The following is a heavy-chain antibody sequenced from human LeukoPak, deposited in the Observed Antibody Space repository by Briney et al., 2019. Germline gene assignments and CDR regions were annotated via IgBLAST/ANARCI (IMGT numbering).Heavy chain of an antibody. CDR1: GYSFTSYW. D-gene: IGHD3-9*01. CDR3: ARGDYDILTGLDAFDI. Sequence: GESLKISCKGSGYSFTSYWIGWVRQTPGKGLEWMGIIYPGDSDTRYSPSFQGQVTISADKSISTAYLQWSSLKASDTAMYYCARGDYDILTGLDAFDIWGQGTMVTVSS. V-gene: IGHV5-51*01. CDR2: IYPGDSDT. J-gene: IGHJ3*02.